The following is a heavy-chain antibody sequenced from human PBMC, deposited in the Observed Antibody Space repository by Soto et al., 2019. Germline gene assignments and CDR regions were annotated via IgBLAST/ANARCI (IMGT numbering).Heavy chain of an antibody. D-gene: IGHD3-10*01. J-gene: IGHJ4*02. CDR1: GYTFSSYG. CDR3: AREGYYTGSRNEYITIDY. CDR2: ISAYSANT. Sequence: QVQLVQSGAEVKEPGASVKVSCKASGYTFSSYGISWVRQVPGQGLEWMGWISAYSANTKYAQKFQGRVTMTTDTSTSTDYLELRSLRSDDTAVYYCAREGYYTGSRNEYITIDYWGQGTLVTVSS. V-gene: IGHV1-18*01.